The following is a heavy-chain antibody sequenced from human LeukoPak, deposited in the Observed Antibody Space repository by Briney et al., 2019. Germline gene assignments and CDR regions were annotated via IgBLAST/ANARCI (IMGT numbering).Heavy chain of an antibody. D-gene: IGHD2-2*01. V-gene: IGHV3-23*01. CDR3: AKDIPARVGYCSSTSCHAAGDY. CDR1: GLTFSSYA. CDR2: IIGGVVTT. Sequence: GGSRRLSLPASGLTFSSYAMGGFGQPPGKGLGWFSAIIGGVVTTYYADSVKGRFTISRDNSKNTLYLQMNSLRAEDTAVYYCAKDIPARVGYCSSTSCHAAGDYWGQGTLVTVSS. J-gene: IGHJ4*02.